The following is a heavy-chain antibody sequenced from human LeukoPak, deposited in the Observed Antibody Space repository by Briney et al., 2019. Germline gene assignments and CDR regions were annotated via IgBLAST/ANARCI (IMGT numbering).Heavy chain of an antibody. V-gene: IGHV5-51*01. J-gene: IGHJ6*03. Sequence: GESLKISCKGSGYSLTSYWIGWVRQMPGKGLEWMGIIYPGDSDTRYSPSFQGQVTISADKSISTAYLQWSSLKASDTAMYYCARQAVVVPAAMFSSGPYYYMDVWGKGTTVTVSS. CDR1: GYSLTSYW. D-gene: IGHD2-2*01. CDR2: IYPGDSDT. CDR3: ARQAVVVPAAMFSSGPYYYMDV.